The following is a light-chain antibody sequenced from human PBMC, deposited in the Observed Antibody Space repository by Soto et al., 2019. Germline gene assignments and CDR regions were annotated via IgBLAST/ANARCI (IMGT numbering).Light chain of an antibody. CDR2: ATS. Sequence: PGGSATLSCRASQSINRSYLAWYQQKPGQAPRLLIHATSTRATGVPDRFSGSGSGTDFTLTISRLEPEDFVVYYCQQYDNLPRTFGQGPRWIS. CDR3: QQYDNLPRT. J-gene: IGKJ2*01. CDR1: QSINRSY. V-gene: IGKV3-20*01.